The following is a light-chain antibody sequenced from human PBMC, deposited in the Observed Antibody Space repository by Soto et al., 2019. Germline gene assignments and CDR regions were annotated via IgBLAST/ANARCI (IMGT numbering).Light chain of an antibody. V-gene: IGLV2-23*02. CDR1: SSDVGSYDP. Sequence: QSALTQPASVSGSPGQSITISCTGTSSDVGSYDPVSWYQQHPGKAPKLMIYEVTKRPSGVSNRFSGSKSGNTASLTISGLQAEDEADYYCCSYAGSSSYAFGTGTKVTVL. CDR3: CSYAGSSSYA. CDR2: EVT. J-gene: IGLJ1*01.